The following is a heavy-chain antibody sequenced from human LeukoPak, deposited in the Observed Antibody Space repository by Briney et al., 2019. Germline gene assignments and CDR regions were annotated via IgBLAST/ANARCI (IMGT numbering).Heavy chain of an antibody. CDR3: AKVPGKGYCSSTSCRNDY. V-gene: IGHV3-21*04. D-gene: IGHD2-2*01. J-gene: IGHJ4*02. CDR2: ISSSSSYI. Sequence: GGSLRLSCAASGFTFSSYSMNWVRQAPGKGLEWVSSISSSSSYIYYADSVKGRFTISRDNSKNTLYLQMNSLRAEDTAVYYCAKVPGKGYCSSTSCRNDYWGQGTLVTVSS. CDR1: GFTFSSYS.